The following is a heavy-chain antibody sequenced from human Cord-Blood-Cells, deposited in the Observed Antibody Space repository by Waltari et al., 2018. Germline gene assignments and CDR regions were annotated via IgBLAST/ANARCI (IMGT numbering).Heavy chain of an antibody. Sequence: QVQLVQSGAEVKKPGASVKVSCKVSGYTLTELSMHSVRQAPGKGLEWMGGFDPEDGETIDAQKCQGRVTMTEDTSTDTAYMGLSSLRSEDTAVYYCATTRDGGGATLYYYYYGMDVWGQGTTVTVSS. V-gene: IGHV1-24*01. J-gene: IGHJ6*02. D-gene: IGHD1-26*01. CDR3: ATTRDGGGATLYYYYYGMDV. CDR1: GYTLTELS. CDR2: FDPEDGET.